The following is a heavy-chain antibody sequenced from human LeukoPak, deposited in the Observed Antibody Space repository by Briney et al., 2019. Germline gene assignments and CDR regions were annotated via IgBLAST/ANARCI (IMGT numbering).Heavy chain of an antibody. CDR2: INPYSGDT. J-gene: IGHJ4*02. Sequence: ASVKVSCKASGYTFTGYHIHWVRQAPGQGLEWMGRINPYSGDTNFAQKFQGRVTMTRDTSIATAYMDLSSLTPDDTAVYFCARDQGSLTRSWYTGYWGQGTQVTVSS. CDR1: GYTFTGYH. CDR3: ARDQGSLTRSWYTGY. V-gene: IGHV1-2*06. D-gene: IGHD6-13*01.